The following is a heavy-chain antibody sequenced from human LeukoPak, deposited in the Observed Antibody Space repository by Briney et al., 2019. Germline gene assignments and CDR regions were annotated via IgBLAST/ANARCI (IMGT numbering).Heavy chain of an antibody. V-gene: IGHV4-34*01. CDR1: GGSFSGYY. CDR3: ARESSGYYLRFWFDP. J-gene: IGHJ5*02. D-gene: IGHD3-22*01. CDR2: INHSGST. Sequence: SETLSLTCTVYGGSFSGYYWSWIRQPPGKGLEWIGEINHSGSTNYNPSLKSRVTISVDTSKNQFSLKLSSVTAADTAVYYCARESSGYYLRFWFDPWGQGTLVTVSS.